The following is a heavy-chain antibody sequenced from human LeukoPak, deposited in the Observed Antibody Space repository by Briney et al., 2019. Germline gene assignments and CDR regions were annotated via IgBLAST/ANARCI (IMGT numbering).Heavy chain of an antibody. CDR3: ARQSSAWPYYYFYMDV. CDR2: IYTTGST. CDR1: GGSINSATHY. J-gene: IGHJ6*03. V-gene: IGHV4-61*02. Sequence: SETLSLTCTVSGGSINSATHYWSWLRQPAGKGLEWIGRIYTTGSTDYNPSLQSRVTISMDMSKNQFSLKLSSVTAADTAVYYCARQSSAWPYYYFYMDVWGKGTRVTISS. D-gene: IGHD6-19*01.